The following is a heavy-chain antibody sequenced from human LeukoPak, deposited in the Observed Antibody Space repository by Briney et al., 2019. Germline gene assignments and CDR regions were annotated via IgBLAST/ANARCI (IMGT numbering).Heavy chain of an antibody. CDR1: GFTFSAYS. Sequence: GGSLRLSCAASGFTFSAYSMNWVRQAPGKGLEWVSGISNSGGTTYYADSVKGRFTISRDNTKNTLYLQMDSLRAEDTALYYCAKDLGELRSINFYFDRWGQGALVTVSS. CDR2: ISNSGGTT. D-gene: IGHD1-7*01. CDR3: AKDLGELRSINFYFDR. J-gene: IGHJ4*02. V-gene: IGHV3-23*01.